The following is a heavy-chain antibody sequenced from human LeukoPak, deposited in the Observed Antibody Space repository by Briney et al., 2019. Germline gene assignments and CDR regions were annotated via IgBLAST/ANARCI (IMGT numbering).Heavy chain of an antibody. CDR1: GGSISSYY. Sequence: PSETLSLTCTVSGGSISSYYWSWIRQPPGKGLEWIGYIYYSGSTNYNPSLKSRVTISVDTSKNQFSLKLSSVTAADTAVYYCARHGHYYDSSGYYYFDYWGQGTLVTVSS. CDR3: ARHGHYYDSSGYYYFDY. CDR2: IYYSGST. D-gene: IGHD3-22*01. J-gene: IGHJ4*02. V-gene: IGHV4-59*08.